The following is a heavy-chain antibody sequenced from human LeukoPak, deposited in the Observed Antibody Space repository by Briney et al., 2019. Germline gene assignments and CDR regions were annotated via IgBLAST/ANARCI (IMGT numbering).Heavy chain of an antibody. D-gene: IGHD3-10*01. CDR3: ARDPGRITMVRGALGNWFDP. CDR2: ISSSGSTI. Sequence: PGGSLRLSCAASGFTFSDYYMSWIRQAPGKGLEWVSYISSSGSTIYYADSVKGRFTISRDNAKNSLYLQMNSLRAEDTAVYYCARDPGRITMVRGALGNWFDPWGQGTLVTVSS. J-gene: IGHJ5*02. V-gene: IGHV3-11*01. CDR1: GFTFSDYY.